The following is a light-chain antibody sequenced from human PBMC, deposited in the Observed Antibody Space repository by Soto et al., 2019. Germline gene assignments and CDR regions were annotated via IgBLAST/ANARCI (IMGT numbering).Light chain of an antibody. V-gene: IGLV1-40*01. CDR3: QSHDSSLHASV. Sequence: QSVLTQPPSVSGAPGQRVTISCTGSSSNIGAGYDVHWYLQLPGTAPKLLIYGNTNRPSWVPDRFSGSKSGSSASLAITGLQAEDEADYYCQSHDSSLHASVFGTGTKLTVL. CDR2: GNT. J-gene: IGLJ1*01. CDR1: SSNIGAGYD.